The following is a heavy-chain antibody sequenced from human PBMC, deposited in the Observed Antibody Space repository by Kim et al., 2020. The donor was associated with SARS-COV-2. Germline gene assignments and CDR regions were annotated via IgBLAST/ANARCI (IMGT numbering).Heavy chain of an antibody. D-gene: IGHD1-26*01. CDR3: ARVLSSGSYPNPPSYFDY. CDR1: GFTVSSNY. J-gene: IGHJ4*02. V-gene: IGHV3-53*01. CDR2: VYSDGST. Sequence: GGSLRLSCAASGFTVSSNYMSWVRQAPGKGLEWVSIVYSDGSTYYADSVKGRFTISRHNSKNTLYLRMNSLRAEDTAVYYCARVLSSGSYPNPPSYFDYWGQGTLVTVSS.